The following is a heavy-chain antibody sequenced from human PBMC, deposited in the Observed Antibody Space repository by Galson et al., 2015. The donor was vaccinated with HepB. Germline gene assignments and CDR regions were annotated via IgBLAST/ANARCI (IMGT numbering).Heavy chain of an antibody. CDR2: IKDDGSEK. CDR3: AKSGSLANFGVPVIPLER. J-gene: IGHJ1*01. D-gene: IGHD3-3*01. CDR1: GFTFRTYS. Sequence: SLRLSCAISGFTFRTYSMSWVRQAPGKGLEWVASIKDDGSEKYYVGSVKGRFTISRDKARDSVYLQMNNLRAEDTAVYYCAKSGSLANFGVPVIPLERWGQGTLVTVSS. V-gene: IGHV3-7*03.